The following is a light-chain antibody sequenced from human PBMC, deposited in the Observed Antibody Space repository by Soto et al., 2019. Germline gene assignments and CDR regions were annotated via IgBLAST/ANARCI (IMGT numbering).Light chain of an antibody. V-gene: IGKV1-5*03. CDR3: QHYNSYSEA. CDR2: KAS. J-gene: IGKJ1*01. Sequence: NKMNKTPPTLSGSIGDRGTITCRASQTISSWLAWYQQKPGKAPKLLIYKASTLKSGVPSRFSGSGSGTEFTLTISSLQPDDFATYYCQHYNSYSEAFGQVSVVDVK. CDR1: QTISSW.